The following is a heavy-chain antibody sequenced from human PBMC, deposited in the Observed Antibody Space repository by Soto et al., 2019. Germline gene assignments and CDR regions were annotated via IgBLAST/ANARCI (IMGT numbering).Heavy chain of an antibody. V-gene: IGHV1-18*01. CDR2: INAYNGNT. CDR3: ASVLPLSDP. CDR1: GYTFTSYG. Sequence: QVQLVQSGAEVKKPGASVKVSCKASGYTFTSYGISWVRQAPGQGLEWMGWINAYNGNTNYAQKLQGRVTMTTDTAARTAYLELRSLRAGDRAVYYCASVLPLSDPWGQGTLVTVSS. J-gene: IGHJ5*02.